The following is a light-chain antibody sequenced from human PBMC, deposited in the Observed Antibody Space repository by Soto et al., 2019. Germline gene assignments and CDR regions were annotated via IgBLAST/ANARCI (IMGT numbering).Light chain of an antibody. V-gene: IGKV3-15*01. Sequence: IVMTQSPATLSVSPGERATVACRASQNIRRSLAWYQQRPGQPPRLLIYNSFTRAPGVAARFSGSGSGTDFTLTISSLQVEDFAVYFCQQYENWPPVTFGGGTKVDI. J-gene: IGKJ4*01. CDR3: QQYENWPPVT. CDR2: NSF. CDR1: QNIRRS.